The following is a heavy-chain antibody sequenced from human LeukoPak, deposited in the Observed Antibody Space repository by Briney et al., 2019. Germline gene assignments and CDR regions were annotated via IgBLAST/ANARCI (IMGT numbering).Heavy chain of an antibody. J-gene: IGHJ3*02. CDR3: ARVFYAFDI. CDR1: GGSMSPYH. V-gene: IGHV4-59*08. CDR2: IYYSGST. Sequence: LETLSLTCTVSGGSMSPYHWGWIRQPPGKGLEWTGYIYYSGSTNYNPSLKGRVTISVDTSKNQFSLKLSSVTAADTAVYYCARVFYAFDIWGQGTMVTVSS.